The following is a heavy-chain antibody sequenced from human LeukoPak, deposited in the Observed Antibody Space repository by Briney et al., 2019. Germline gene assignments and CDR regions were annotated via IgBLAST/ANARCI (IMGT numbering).Heavy chain of an antibody. CDR2: ISYDGSNK. D-gene: IGHD3-22*01. CDR3: VKAGGRSYYYDSSGYPPDY. CDR1: GFTFSSYG. V-gene: IGHV3-30*18. J-gene: IGHJ4*02. Sequence: GGSLRLSCAASGFTFSSYGMHWVRQAPGKGLEWVAVISYDGSNKYYADSVKGRFTISRDNSKNTLYLQMNSLRAEDTAAYYCVKAGGRSYYYDSSGYPPDYWGQGTLVTVSS.